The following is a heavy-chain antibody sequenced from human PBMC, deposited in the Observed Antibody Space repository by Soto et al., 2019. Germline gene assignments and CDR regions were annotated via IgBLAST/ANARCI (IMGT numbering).Heavy chain of an antibody. V-gene: IGHV3-48*01. J-gene: IGHJ3*02. CDR3: ARVFFYGGYDIFSAFDI. CDR1: GFTFSTYN. CDR2: ISRSSGTI. D-gene: IGHD4-17*01. Sequence: SLRLSCAASGFTFSTYNMNWVRHAPGKGLEWVSYISRSSGTISYADSVKGRFTISRDNAKNSLYLQMNSLRAGDTAVYYCARVFFYGGYDIFSAFDIWGQGTMVTVSS.